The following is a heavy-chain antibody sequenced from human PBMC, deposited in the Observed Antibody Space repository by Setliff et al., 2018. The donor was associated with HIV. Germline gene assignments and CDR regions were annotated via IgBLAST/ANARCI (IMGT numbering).Heavy chain of an antibody. CDR1: GTSISSGTDY. V-gene: IGHV4-61*09. CDR3: ARDPHLAVFDY. J-gene: IGHJ4*02. Sequence: PSETLSLTCTVSGTSISSGTDYWSWIRQPAGKGLEWIGHILSSGRTNYNPSLKSRLTISMDTSKNQFSLKLKSVTAADTAVYFCARDPHLAVFDYWGLGTLVTVSS. CDR2: ILSSGRT.